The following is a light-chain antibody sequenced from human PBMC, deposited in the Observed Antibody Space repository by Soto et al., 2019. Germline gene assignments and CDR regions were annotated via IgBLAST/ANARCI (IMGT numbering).Light chain of an antibody. Sequence: DIQMTQSPSSLSASVGDRVTITCRASQVIMNYLAWYQQTPGKVPKLLIYGATTLQSGVPSLFSGSGSETDFTLTISSLQPEDVATYYCQRSNSAPLTFGGGTKVEIK. CDR2: GAT. J-gene: IGKJ4*01. V-gene: IGKV1-27*01. CDR1: QVIMNY. CDR3: QRSNSAPLT.